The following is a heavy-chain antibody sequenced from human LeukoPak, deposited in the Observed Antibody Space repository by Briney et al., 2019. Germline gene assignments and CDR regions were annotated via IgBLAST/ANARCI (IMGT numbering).Heavy chain of an antibody. CDR1: GFTFSDYS. CDR3: LRYNYGYYFDY. D-gene: IGHD5-18*01. CDR2: ISSSSNSI. V-gene: IGHV3-48*01. J-gene: IGHJ4*02. Sequence: GGSLRLSCAASGFTFSDYSMSWVRQAPGKGLEWISYISSSSNSIYYSDSVKGRFTISRDNAKNSLYLQMNSLRAEDTAVYYCLRYNYGYYFDYWGQGTLVTVSS.